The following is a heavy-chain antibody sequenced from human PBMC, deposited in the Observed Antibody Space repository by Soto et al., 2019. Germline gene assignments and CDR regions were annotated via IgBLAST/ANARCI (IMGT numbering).Heavy chain of an antibody. CDR3: ARDVDTTPLRFDY. CDR2: IIPIFGTT. Sequence: QVQLVQSGAEVKKPGSSVKVSCKASGGTFSSYAISWVRQAPGQGLEWMGVIIPIFGTTNYAQKFQGRVTITADESTSTAYMERSSLRSEDTPVYYCARDVDTTPLRFDYWGQGTLVTVSS. J-gene: IGHJ4*02. CDR1: GGTFSSYA. V-gene: IGHV1-69*12. D-gene: IGHD5-18*01.